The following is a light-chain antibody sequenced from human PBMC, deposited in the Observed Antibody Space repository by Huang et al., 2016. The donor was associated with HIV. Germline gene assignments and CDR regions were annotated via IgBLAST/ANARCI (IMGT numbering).Light chain of an antibody. J-gene: IGKJ4*01. CDR2: DAS. CDR3: QQRGGWPLT. CDR1: QSVSNY. Sequence: EIVLTQSPATLSLSPGERATLSCRASQSVSNYLAWYQHKPGQSPRCLIYDASNRATGTPARFSGSGSGTDCTLTVSSLEPEDFAVYYFQQRGGWPLTFGGGTKVEIK. V-gene: IGKV3-11*01.